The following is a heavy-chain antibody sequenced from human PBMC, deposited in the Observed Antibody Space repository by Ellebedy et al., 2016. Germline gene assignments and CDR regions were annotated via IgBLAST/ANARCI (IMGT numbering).Heavy chain of an antibody. D-gene: IGHD6-19*01. CDR3: ARDHSSGWADY. CDR2: ISYDGSNK. Sequence: GESLKISXAASGFTFSSYAMHWVRQAPGKGLEWMAVISYDGSNKYYADSVKGRFTISRDNSKNTLYLQMNSLRAEDTAVYYCARDHSSGWADYWGQGTLVTVSS. J-gene: IGHJ4*02. CDR1: GFTFSSYA. V-gene: IGHV3-30-3*01.